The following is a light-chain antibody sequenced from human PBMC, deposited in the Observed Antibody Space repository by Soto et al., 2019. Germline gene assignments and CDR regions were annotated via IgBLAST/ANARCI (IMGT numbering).Light chain of an antibody. CDR1: QSINSY. J-gene: IGKJ2*01. CDR3: QQRRNWPDT. CDR2: DAS. V-gene: IGKV3-11*01. Sequence: EIVLTPSPATLSLSPGERATLSCRARQSINSYLAWYQQKPGQAPRLLIYDASNRATGVPARFSGSGSGTDFTLSISSLEPEDFAVYYCQQRRNWPDTFGQGTKLEIK.